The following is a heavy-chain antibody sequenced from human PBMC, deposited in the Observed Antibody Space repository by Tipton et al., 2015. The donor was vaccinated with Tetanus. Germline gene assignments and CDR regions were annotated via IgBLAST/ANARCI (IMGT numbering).Heavy chain of an antibody. CDR1: GGSISSGGYY. J-gene: IGHJ4*02. CDR3: ARRHVDTAMVTFDY. D-gene: IGHD5-18*01. CDR2: IYYSGST. Sequence: LRLSCTVSGGSISSGGYYWSWIRQHPGKGLEWIGYIYYSGSTYYNPSLKSRVTISVDTSKNQFSLKLSSVTAADTAVYYCARRHVDTAMVTFDYWGQGTLVTVSS. V-gene: IGHV4-31*02.